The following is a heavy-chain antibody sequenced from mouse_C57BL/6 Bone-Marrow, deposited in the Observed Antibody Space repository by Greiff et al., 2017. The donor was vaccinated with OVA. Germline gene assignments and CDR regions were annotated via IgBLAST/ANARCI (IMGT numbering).Heavy chain of an antibody. CDR1: GYTFTSYW. CDR3: ARRRGTHWYFDV. D-gene: IGHD3-1*01. J-gene: IGHJ1*03. V-gene: IGHV1-52*01. CDR2: IDPSDSET. Sequence: QVQLQQPGAELVRPGSSVKLSCKASGYTFTSYWMHWVKQRPIQGLEWIGNIDPSDSETHYNQKFKDKATLTVDKSSSTAYMQLSSLTSEDSAVYYWARRRGTHWYFDVWGTGTTVTVSS.